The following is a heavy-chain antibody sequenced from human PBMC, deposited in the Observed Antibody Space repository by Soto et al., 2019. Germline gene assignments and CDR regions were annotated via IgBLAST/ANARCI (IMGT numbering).Heavy chain of an antibody. Sequence: PSETLSLTCTVSGGSISSGDYYWSWIRQPPGKGLEWIGYIYYSGSTYYNPSLKSRVTISVYTSKNQFSLKLSSVTAADTAVYYCASYDFWSGFVDYWGQGTLVTVSS. CDR1: GGSISSGDYY. CDR2: IYYSGST. D-gene: IGHD3-3*01. J-gene: IGHJ4*02. CDR3: ASYDFWSGFVDY. V-gene: IGHV4-30-4*01.